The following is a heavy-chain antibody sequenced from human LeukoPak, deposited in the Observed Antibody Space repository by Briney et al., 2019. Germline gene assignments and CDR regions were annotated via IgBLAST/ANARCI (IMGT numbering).Heavy chain of an antibody. D-gene: IGHD2-2*02. CDR2: IRYNGLKK. CDR1: GFKFESYG. V-gene: IGHV3-30*02. CDR3: ARVYRYGMDV. Sequence: GGSLRLSCAASGFKFESYGINWVRQTPGKGLEWVAFIRYNGLKKYYGESVKGRFTISRDNAKNSLYLQMNSLRAEDTAVYYCARVYRYGMDVWGQGTTVTVSS. J-gene: IGHJ6*02.